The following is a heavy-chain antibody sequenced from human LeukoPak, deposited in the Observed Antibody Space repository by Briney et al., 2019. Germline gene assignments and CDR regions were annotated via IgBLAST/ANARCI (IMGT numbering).Heavy chain of an antibody. V-gene: IGHV4-59*01. CDR2: ISYSGST. J-gene: IGHJ4*02. CDR3: ASSRYTGSYSTIDF. D-gene: IGHD1-26*01. CDR1: GGSISSYY. Sequence: SETLSLTCTVSGGSISSYYWSWIRQPPGKGLEWIRYISYSGSTNYNPSLKSRVTISLDTSKNQFSLKLSSVTAADTAMYYCASSRYTGSYSTIDFWGQGTLVTVSS.